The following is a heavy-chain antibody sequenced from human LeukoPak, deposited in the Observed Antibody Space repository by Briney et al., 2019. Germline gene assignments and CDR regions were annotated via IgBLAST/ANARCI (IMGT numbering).Heavy chain of an antibody. J-gene: IGHJ4*02. Sequence: PSETLSLTCTVSGGSISSGSYYWSWIRQPAGKGLEWIGRIYTSGSTSYNPSLKSRVTISVDTSKNQFSLKLSSVTAADTAVYYCARVDGHAGYYDSSGFLDYWGQGTLVTVSS. D-gene: IGHD3-22*01. CDR3: ARVDGHAGYYDSSGFLDY. CDR2: IYTSGST. V-gene: IGHV4-61*02. CDR1: GGSISSGSYY.